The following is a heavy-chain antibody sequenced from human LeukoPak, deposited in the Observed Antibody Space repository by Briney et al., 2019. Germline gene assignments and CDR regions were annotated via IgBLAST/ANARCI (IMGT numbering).Heavy chain of an antibody. Sequence: SETLSLTCAVYGGSFSGYYWSWVRQPPGKGLEWIGEINHSGSTNYNPSLKSRVTISVDTSKNQFSLKLSSVTAADTAVYYCARGSSPWRIWGQGTMVTVSS. CDR3: ARGSSPWRI. D-gene: IGHD1-1*01. J-gene: IGHJ3*02. CDR2: INHSGST. V-gene: IGHV4-34*01. CDR1: GGSFSGYY.